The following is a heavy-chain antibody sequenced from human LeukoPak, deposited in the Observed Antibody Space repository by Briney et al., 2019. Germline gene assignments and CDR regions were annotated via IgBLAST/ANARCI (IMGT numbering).Heavy chain of an antibody. J-gene: IGHJ5*02. D-gene: IGHD3-10*01. CDR1: GFTFSSYR. CDR2: ITQTGGTI. Sequence: GGSLRLSCAASGFTFSSYRMSWVRQTPGKGLEWLSYITQTGGTIYYADSVKGRFTISRDNAKNSLYLQMNSLRAEDTAVYYCARVGEGELGNWFDPWGQGTLVTVSS. V-gene: IGHV3-48*04. CDR3: ARVGEGELGNWFDP.